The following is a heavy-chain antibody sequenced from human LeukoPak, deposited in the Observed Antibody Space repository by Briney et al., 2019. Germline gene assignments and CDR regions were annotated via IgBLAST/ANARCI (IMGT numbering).Heavy chain of an antibody. CDR1: GFTFSDYY. CDR2: ISSSGSAI. V-gene: IGHV3-11*01. Sequence: GGYLRLYCAASGFTFSDYYMSWNRTAPGQGLEWVSYISSSGSAIYYADSVKGRFTISRDKAKNSLYLQMNSLRAEDTAVYYCASPTHQWRFDPWGQGTLVTVSS. J-gene: IGHJ5*02. D-gene: IGHD2-15*01. CDR3: ASPTHQWRFDP.